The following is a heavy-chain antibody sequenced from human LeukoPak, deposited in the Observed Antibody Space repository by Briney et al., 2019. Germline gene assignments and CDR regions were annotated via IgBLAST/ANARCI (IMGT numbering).Heavy chain of an antibody. D-gene: IGHD3-10*01. CDR2: INHSGST. V-gene: IGHV4-34*01. CDR3: AREGARRGYYYYYMDV. Sequence: TSETLSLICAVYGGSFSGCYWSWIRQPPGKGPEWIGEINHSGSTNYNPSLKSRVTISVDTSKNQFSLKLSSVTAADTAVYYCAREGARRGYYYYYMDVWGKGTTVTVSS. J-gene: IGHJ6*03. CDR1: GGSFSGCY.